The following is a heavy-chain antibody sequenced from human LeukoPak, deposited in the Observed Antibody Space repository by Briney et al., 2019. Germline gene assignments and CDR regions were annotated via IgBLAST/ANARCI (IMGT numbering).Heavy chain of an antibody. J-gene: IGHJ4*02. D-gene: IGHD2-21*01. CDR1: GFTFSSYA. CDR3: AKFLPTHIVVANYYFDY. Sequence: TGGSLRLSCAASGFTFSSYAMSWVRQAPGKGLEWDSAISGSGGSTYYADSVKGRFTISRDNSKNTLYLQMNSLRAEDTAVYYCAKFLPTHIVVANYYFDYWGQGTLVTVSS. CDR2: ISGSGGST. V-gene: IGHV3-23*01.